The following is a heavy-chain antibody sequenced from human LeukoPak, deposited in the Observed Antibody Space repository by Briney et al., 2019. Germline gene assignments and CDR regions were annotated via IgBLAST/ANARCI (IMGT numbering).Heavy chain of an antibody. J-gene: IGHJ4*02. Sequence: HSGGSLRLSCAASGFTFSSYAMSWVRKAPGKGLEWVSAISGSGGSTYYADSVKGRFTISRDNSKNTLYLQMNSLRAEDTAVYYCAKNHCSSTSCYLFDYWGQGTLVTVSS. V-gene: IGHV3-23*01. D-gene: IGHD2-2*01. CDR3: AKNHCSSTSCYLFDY. CDR1: GFTFSSYA. CDR2: ISGSGGST.